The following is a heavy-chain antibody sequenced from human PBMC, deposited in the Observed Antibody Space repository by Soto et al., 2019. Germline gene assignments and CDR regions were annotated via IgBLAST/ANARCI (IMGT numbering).Heavy chain of an antibody. Sequence: GGSLRLSCAASGFTFSSYAMGWVRQAPGRGLEWVSTISGAAINSYYADSVKGRFTVSRDNSKTTMYLQMNSLRAEDTAVYYCARMGFWSAYYSFWSYYNGMDVWGQGTTVTVSS. CDR3: ARMGFWSAYYSFWSYYNGMDV. D-gene: IGHD3-3*01. J-gene: IGHJ6*02. V-gene: IGHV3-23*01. CDR1: GFTFSSYA. CDR2: ISGAAINS.